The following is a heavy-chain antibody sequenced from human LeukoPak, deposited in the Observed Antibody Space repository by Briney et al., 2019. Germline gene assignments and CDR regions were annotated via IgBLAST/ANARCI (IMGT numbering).Heavy chain of an antibody. V-gene: IGHV1-69*05. CDR3: ARGGYSYGYWFDP. D-gene: IGHD5-18*01. J-gene: IGHJ5*02. CDR2: IIPIFGTA. CDR1: GGTFSSYA. Sequence: SVKVSCKASGGTFSSYAISWVRQAPGQGLEWMGGIIPIFGTANYAQKFQGRVTITTDESTSTAYMELSSLRSEDTAVYYCARGGYSYGYWFDPWGQGTLVTVPS.